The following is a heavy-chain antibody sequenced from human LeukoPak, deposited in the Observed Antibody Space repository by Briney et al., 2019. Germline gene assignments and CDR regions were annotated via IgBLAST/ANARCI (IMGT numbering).Heavy chain of an antibody. CDR3: AKSTSSWERVDY. CDR1: DFTFSSYA. CDR2: ISGSGGST. D-gene: IGHD6-13*01. Sequence: GASLILSCASSDFTFSSYAMSLGRQPPRDGLEWVSAISGSGGSTYYPYSVKGLFSISRQNSNNTLYLQMNSIRAEDAVVYYCAKSTSSWERVDYWGQGTMVTVSS. J-gene: IGHJ4*02. V-gene: IGHV3-23*01.